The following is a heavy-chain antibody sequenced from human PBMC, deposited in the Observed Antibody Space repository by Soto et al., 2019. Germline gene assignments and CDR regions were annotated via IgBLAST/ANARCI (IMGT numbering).Heavy chain of an antibody. Sequence: SETLSLTCTVSGGSISSYYWSWIRQPPGKGLEWIGYIYYSGSTNYNPSLRSRVTISVDTSKNQISLNLSSVTAADTAVYYCASRHCSGGSCFYGMDVWGQGTTVTVSS. CDR3: ASRHCSGGSCFYGMDV. CDR1: GGSISSYY. V-gene: IGHV4-59*08. D-gene: IGHD2-15*01. J-gene: IGHJ6*02. CDR2: IYYSGST.